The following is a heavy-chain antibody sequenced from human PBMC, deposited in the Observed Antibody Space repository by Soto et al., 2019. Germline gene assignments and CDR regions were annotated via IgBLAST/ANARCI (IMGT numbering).Heavy chain of an antibody. CDR2: IIPIFDTA. J-gene: IGHJ6*02. CDR3: AGHSSGVPGYYYGMDV. D-gene: IGHD3-22*01. Sequence: QVQLVQSGAEVKKPGSSVKVSCNASGGTFSSYAISWVRQAPGQGLEWMGGIIPIFDTADYAQKFQGRVTITADESTNTAYMELSSLRSEDPAVYYCAGHSSGVPGYYYGMDVWGQGTTVTVAS. CDR1: GGTFSSYA. V-gene: IGHV1-69*12.